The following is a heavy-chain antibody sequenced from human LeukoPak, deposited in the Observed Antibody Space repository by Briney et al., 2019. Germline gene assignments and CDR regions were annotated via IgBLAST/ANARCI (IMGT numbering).Heavy chain of an antibody. CDR2: IYYSGST. J-gene: IGHJ2*01. Sequence: PSETLSLTCAVSGGPISSGGYYWSWIRQHPGKGLEWIGYIYYSGSTYYNPSLKSRVTISVDTSKNQFSLKLSSVTAADTAVYYCARVCGTVVTERRYFDLWGRGTLVTVSS. D-gene: IGHD2-15*01. V-gene: IGHV4-31*11. CDR3: ARVCGTVVTERRYFDL. CDR1: GGPISSGGYY.